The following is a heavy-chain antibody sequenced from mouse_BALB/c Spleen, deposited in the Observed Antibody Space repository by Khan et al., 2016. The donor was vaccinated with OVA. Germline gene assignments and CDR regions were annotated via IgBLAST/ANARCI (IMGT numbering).Heavy chain of an antibody. CDR3: ARPPDCSYTLNH. Sequence: QVQLVQSGPELKKPGETVKISCKASGYTFTNYGMNWVMQSPGKAVKWMGWINTYTGEPTYADEFKGRFAFSLETSASTAYLQFNNLKNEDTATYICARPPDCSYTLNHWGQGTSVTVSS. CDR1: GYTFTNYG. CDR2: INTYTGEP. J-gene: IGHJ4*01. D-gene: IGHD2-12*01. V-gene: IGHV9-3-1*01.